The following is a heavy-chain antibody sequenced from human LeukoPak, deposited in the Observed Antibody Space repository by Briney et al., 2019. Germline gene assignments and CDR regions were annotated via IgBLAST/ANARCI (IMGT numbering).Heavy chain of an antibody. D-gene: IGHD7-27*01. CDR1: GFTFSSYE. V-gene: IGHV3-7*01. J-gene: IGHJ4*02. Sequence: SGGSLRLSCAASGFTFSSYEMNWVRQAIGKGLECVAKINEDGSEKHYVDSVKGRFTISRDNARNSLSLQMNNLRADDTAVYYCARDYTGGWNDYWGQGTLVTVSS. CDR2: INEDGSEK. CDR3: ARDYTGGWNDY.